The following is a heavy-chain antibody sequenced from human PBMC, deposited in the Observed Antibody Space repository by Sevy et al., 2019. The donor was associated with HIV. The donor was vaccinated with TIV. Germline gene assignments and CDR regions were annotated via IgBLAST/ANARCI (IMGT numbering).Heavy chain of an antibody. CDR3: VREDINAPRTLLSFDI. Sequence: ASVKVSCKTTGYIFSYYNMHWVRQAPGQGLEWMALINPNSGGTIYAHNFRGRVSVTRDTSTRTAYMELSGLTTNDTAVYYCVREDINAPRTLLSFDIWGQGTMVTVSS. J-gene: IGHJ3*02. CDR2: INPNSGGT. V-gene: IGHV1-2*06. D-gene: IGHD3-3*01. CDR1: GYIFSYYN.